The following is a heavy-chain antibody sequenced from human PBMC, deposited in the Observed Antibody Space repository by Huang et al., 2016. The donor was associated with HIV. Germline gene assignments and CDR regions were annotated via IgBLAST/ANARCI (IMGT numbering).Heavy chain of an antibody. D-gene: IGHD6-13*01. CDR1: GFSLTSSGVA. Sequence: QITLKESGPTLVKPTQTLTLTCTFSGFSLTSSGVAVGWIRQPPGKALEWLAFIYWDNEERFSPSLKTRLTITKDTPKNEVVLTMTNMDPVDTATYYCVHRLRYGKWYVDYWGQGVLVTVSS. J-gene: IGHJ4*02. CDR3: VHRLRYGKWYVDY. V-gene: IGHV2-5*02. CDR2: IYWDNEE.